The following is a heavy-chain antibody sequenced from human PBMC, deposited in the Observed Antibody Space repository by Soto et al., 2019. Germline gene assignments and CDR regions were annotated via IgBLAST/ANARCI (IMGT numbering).Heavy chain of an antibody. J-gene: IGHJ6*03. Sequence: QVQLQESGPGLVKPSGTLSLTCAVSSGSISSSNWWSWVRQPPGKGLEWIGEIYHSGSTNYNPSLKSRVTISVDKSKNQFSLKLSSVTASDTAVYYCARASYFAYYYYYMDVWGKGTTVTVSS. CDR2: IYHSGST. CDR3: ARASYFAYYYYYMDV. CDR1: SGSISSSNW. D-gene: IGHD3-9*01. V-gene: IGHV4-4*02.